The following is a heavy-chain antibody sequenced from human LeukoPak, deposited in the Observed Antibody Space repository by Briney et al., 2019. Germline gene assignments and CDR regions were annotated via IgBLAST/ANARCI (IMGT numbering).Heavy chain of an antibody. CDR3: ARGWTGYYYYYGMDV. D-gene: IGHD3/OR15-3a*01. J-gene: IGHJ6*02. Sequence: GGSLRLSFAASGFTFSSYWMHWVRQAPGKGLVWVSRINSDGSSTSYADSVKGRFTISRDNAKNTLYLQMNSLRAEDTAVYYCARGWTGYYYYYGMDVWGQGTTVTVSS. CDR2: INSDGSST. CDR1: GFTFSSYW. V-gene: IGHV3-74*01.